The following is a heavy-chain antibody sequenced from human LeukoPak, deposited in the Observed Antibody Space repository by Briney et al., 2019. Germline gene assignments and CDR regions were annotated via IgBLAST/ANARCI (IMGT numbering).Heavy chain of an antibody. V-gene: IGHV3-23*01. CDR1: GFTFSSNG. J-gene: IGHJ4*02. D-gene: IGHD4-23*01. CDR2: IGGSGGHI. CDR3: AKDVRWSFDY. Sequence: GGPLRLSCAASGFTFSSNGMSWVRQAPGKGLEWVSVIGGSGGHIHYADSVKGRFTISRDNSKNTLYLQMNSLRAEDTATYYCAKDVRWSFDYWGQGTLVTVSS.